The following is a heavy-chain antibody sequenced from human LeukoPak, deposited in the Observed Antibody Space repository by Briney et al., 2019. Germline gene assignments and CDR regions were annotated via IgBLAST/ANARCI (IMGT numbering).Heavy chain of an antibody. CDR1: KFTFTFSSSW. J-gene: IGHJ5*02. CDR2: IQPDGSEQ. D-gene: IGHD3-16*01. CDR3: ARQSYAKFDP. Sequence: GGSLRLSCAVSKFTFTFSSSWMSWVRQAPGKGLEWVGNIQPDGSEQYPVDSVKGRFTISRDNARKLVFLQMNSLRVKDTAVYYCARQSYAKFDPWGQGTLVTVSS. V-gene: IGHV3-7*01.